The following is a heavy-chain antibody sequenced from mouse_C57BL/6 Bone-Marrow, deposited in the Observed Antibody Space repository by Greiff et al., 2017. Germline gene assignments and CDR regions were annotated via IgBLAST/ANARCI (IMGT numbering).Heavy chain of an antibody. D-gene: IGHD1-1*01. CDR2: ISDGGSYT. J-gene: IGHJ2*01. V-gene: IGHV5-4*01. Sequence: EVKLVESGGGLVKPGGSLKLSCAASGFTFSSYAMSWVRQTPEKRLEWVATISDGGSYTYYPDNVKGRFTISRDNAKNKLYLQMRHLKSEDTAMYYCAREGGSGSFDNWCQGTTLTVSS. CDR3: AREGGSGSFDN. CDR1: GFTFSSYA.